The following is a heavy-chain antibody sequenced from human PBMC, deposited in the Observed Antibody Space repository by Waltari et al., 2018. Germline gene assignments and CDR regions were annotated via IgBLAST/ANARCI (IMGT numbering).Heavy chain of an antibody. CDR1: GGSISSSSYY. D-gene: IGHD2-21*01. V-gene: IGHV4-39*07. CDR2: IYYSGST. Sequence: QLQLQESCPGLVKPSETLSLTCTVSGGSISSSSYYWGWIRQPPGKGLEWIGSIYYSGSTYYNPSLKSRVTISVDTSKNQFSLKLSSVTAADTAVYYCARAVVIATTRGYFDYWGQGTLVTVSS. CDR3: ARAVVIATTRGYFDY. J-gene: IGHJ4*02.